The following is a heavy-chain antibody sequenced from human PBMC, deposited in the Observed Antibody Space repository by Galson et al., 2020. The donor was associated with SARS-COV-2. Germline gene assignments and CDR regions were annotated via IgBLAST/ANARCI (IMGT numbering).Heavy chain of an antibody. D-gene: IGHD3-22*01. Sequence: SETLSLTCPVSGASISSYYWSWIRQPPGKGLEWIGYISNSGSTNYNPSLKSRVTISVDTSKNQFSLKLSSVTAADTAVYYCARVGGYPLSAFDIWGPGKMVTVSS. V-gene: IGHV4-59*01. CDR3: ARVGGYPLSAFDI. J-gene: IGHJ3*02. CDR1: GASISSYY. CDR2: ISNSGST.